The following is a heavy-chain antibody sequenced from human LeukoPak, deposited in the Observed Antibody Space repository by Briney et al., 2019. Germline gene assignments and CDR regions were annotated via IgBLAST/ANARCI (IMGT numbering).Heavy chain of an antibody. CDR2: IDPSDSYT. D-gene: IGHD6-19*01. J-gene: IGHJ4*02. Sequence: GESLKISCKGSGYSFTDYWIIWVRQMPGKGLEWMGRIDPSDSYTNYSPSFQGHVTISADKSISTAFLQWSSLKASDTAMYYCARHEEVGGMFYLDYWGQGTLVNVSS. CDR3: ARHEEVGGMFYLDY. V-gene: IGHV5-10-1*01. CDR1: GYSFTDYW.